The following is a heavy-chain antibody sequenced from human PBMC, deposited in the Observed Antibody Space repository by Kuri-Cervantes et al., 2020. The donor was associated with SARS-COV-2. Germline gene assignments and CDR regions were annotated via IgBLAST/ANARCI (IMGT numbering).Heavy chain of an antibody. CDR2: IYYSGST. J-gene: IGHJ6*02. V-gene: IGHV4-39*01. D-gene: IGHD2-2*01. Sequence: SETLSLTCTVSGGSISSSSYYWGWIRQPPGKGLEWIGSIYYSGSTYYNPSLKSRVTISVDTSKNQFSLKLSSVTAADTAVYYCARVRRYCSSTSCYPAYYYGMDVWGQGTTVTVSS. CDR3: ARVRRYCSSTSCYPAYYYGMDV. CDR1: GGSISSSSYY.